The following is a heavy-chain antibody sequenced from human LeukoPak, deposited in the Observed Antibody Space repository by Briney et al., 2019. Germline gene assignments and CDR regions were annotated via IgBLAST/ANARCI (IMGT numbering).Heavy chain of an antibody. CDR1: GFTFSSYE. V-gene: IGHV3-48*03. J-gene: IGHJ4*02. CDR3: AREALALNY. Sequence: GGSLRLSCAASGFTFSSYEMNWVRQAPGKGLEWVSYISSSGNTIYYADSVKGRFTISRDNAKNSLYLQMNSLRAEDTAVYYCAREALALNYWDQGTLVTVSS. CDR2: ISSSGNTI.